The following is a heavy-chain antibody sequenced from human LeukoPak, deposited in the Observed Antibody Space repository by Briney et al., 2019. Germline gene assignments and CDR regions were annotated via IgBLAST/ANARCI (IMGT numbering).Heavy chain of an antibody. V-gene: IGHV1-18*01. J-gene: IGHJ4*02. Sequence: ASVKVSCRASGYTFTSYGISWVRQAPGQGLEWMGWISAYNGNTHYAQKLQGRVTMTTDTSTSTVYMELRSLRSDDTAVYYCARGSPPRRNYDSRGYYSYYFDYWGQGTLVTVSS. CDR2: ISAYNGNT. CDR3: ARGSPPRRNYDSRGYYSYYFDY. CDR1: GYTFTSYG. D-gene: IGHD3-22*01.